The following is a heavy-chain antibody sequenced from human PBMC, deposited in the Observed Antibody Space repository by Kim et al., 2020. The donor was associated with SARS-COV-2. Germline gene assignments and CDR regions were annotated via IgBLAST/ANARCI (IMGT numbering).Heavy chain of an antibody. V-gene: IGHV4-39*01. J-gene: IGHJ4*01. Sequence: SETLSLTCTVSGGSISSSSYYWGWIRQPPGKGLEWIGSIYYSGSTYYNPSLKSRVTISVDTSKNQFSLKLSSVTAADTAVYYCARRQFYGSGNYYFDYWG. CDR1: GGSISSSSYY. CDR2: IYYSGST. D-gene: IGHD3-10*01. CDR3: ARRQFYGSGNYYFDY.